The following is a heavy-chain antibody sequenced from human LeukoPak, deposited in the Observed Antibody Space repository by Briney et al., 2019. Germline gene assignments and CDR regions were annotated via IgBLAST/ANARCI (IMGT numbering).Heavy chain of an antibody. J-gene: IGHJ4*02. CDR3: ARRRGGYYDSSGYYSQFDY. CDR2: IYPGDSDT. D-gene: IGHD3-22*01. CDR1: GYTFTSYW. V-gene: IGHV5-51*01. Sequence: GESLKISCKASGYTFTSYWIGWVRQMPGKGLEWMGIIYPGDSDTRYSPSFQGQVTISADKSISTAYLQWSSLKASDTAMYYCARRRGGYYDSSGYYSQFDYWGQGTLVTVSS.